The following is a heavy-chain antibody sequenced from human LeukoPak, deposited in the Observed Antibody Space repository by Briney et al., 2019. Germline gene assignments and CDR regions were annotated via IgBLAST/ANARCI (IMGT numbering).Heavy chain of an antibody. Sequence: PSETLSLTCSVSGGSITDTTYFWGWIRQPPGKGLEWIGSIYYRGSTYYSPPLKSRVTLFVDTSKNQFSLKLTSVTAADTAIYYCARRKVAAEIDYWGQGTLVTVSS. CDR2: IYYRGST. CDR1: GGSITDTTYF. J-gene: IGHJ4*02. D-gene: IGHD6-13*01. CDR3: ARRKVAAEIDY. V-gene: IGHV4-39*01.